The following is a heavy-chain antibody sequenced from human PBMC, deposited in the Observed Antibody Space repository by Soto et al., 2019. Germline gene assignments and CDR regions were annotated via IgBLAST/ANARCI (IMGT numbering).Heavy chain of an antibody. J-gene: IGHJ4*02. V-gene: IGHV3-23*01. CDR1: GFVFTTSA. D-gene: IGHD3-16*01. Sequence: AGGSLRLSCEASGFVFTTSAMAWVRQAPGKGLEWVATISGSGVSTSYTDSVKGRFIITRDNSGNTLSLQMVSLRDDDTAVYFCAAVMGSDFDHVWGSLSFDHWGQGSLVTVSS. CDR3: AAVMGSDFDHVWGSLSFDH. CDR2: ISGSGVST.